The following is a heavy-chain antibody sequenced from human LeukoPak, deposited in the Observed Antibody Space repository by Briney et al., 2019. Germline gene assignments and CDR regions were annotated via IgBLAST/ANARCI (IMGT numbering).Heavy chain of an antibody. V-gene: IGHV4-59*01. J-gene: IGHJ4*02. CDR3: ARYNWNYKFDY. D-gene: IGHD1-7*01. CDR2: IYYSGST. Sequence: SETLSLTCTVSGGSISSYYWSWIRQPPGKGLEWIGYIYYSGSTNYNPSLKSRVTISVDTSKNQFSLKLGSVTAADTAVYYCARYNWNYKFDYWGQGTLVTVSS. CDR1: GGSISSYY.